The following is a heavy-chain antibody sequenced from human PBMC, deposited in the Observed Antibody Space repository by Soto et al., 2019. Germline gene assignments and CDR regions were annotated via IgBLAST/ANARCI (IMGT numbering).Heavy chain of an antibody. CDR2: IHYSGST. J-gene: IGHJ4*02. D-gene: IGHD3-3*01. V-gene: IGHV4-59*08. CDR1: GGSISSYY. CDR3: ARGHYDFWGGYFATIDY. Sequence: SETLSLTCTVSGGSISSYYWSWIRQPPGKGLEWIGYIHYSGSTNYNPSLKSRVTISADTSKNQFSLKLSSVTAADTAVYYCARGHYDFWGGYFATIDYWGQGTLVTVSS.